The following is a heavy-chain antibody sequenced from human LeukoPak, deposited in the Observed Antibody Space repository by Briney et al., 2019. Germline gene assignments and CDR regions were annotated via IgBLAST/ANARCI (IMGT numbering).Heavy chain of an antibody. J-gene: IGHJ4*02. CDR1: GYIFTNYY. Sequence: AAVKVSCKAAGYIFTNYYMQWVRQAPGQGLEWMGIINPRDGSTSYAQKFQGRVTVTRDTSTSTVYMELSSLRSEDTAVYYCARVYCSGGSCYEFDFWGQGTLVTVSS. CDR2: INPRDGST. D-gene: IGHD2-15*01. CDR3: ARVYCSGGSCYEFDF. V-gene: IGHV1-46*03.